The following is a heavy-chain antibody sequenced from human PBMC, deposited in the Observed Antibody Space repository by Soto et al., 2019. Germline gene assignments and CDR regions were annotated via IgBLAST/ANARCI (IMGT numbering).Heavy chain of an antibody. Sequence: QLQLQESGPGLVKPSETLSLTCTVSGGSISSRSYYWGWIRQPPGKGLEWIGSIYYSGSTYYNPSLKSRVTISVDTSKNQFSLKLSSVTAADTAVYYCASPKIAFYNWFDPWGQGTLVTVSS. CDR1: GGSISSRSYY. CDR3: ASPKIAFYNWFDP. V-gene: IGHV4-39*01. J-gene: IGHJ5*02. D-gene: IGHD3-3*02. CDR2: IYYSGST.